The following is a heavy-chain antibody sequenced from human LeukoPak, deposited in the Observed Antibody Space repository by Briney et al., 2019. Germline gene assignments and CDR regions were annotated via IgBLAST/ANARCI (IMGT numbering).Heavy chain of an antibody. D-gene: IGHD6-6*01. J-gene: IGHJ4*02. CDR3: ARELQAARRGSFDY. CDR1: GGSINSALYY. Sequence: SETLSLTCTVSGGSINSALYYWAWIRQTPEQQLEWIGRIYTSGSTNYNPSLKSRVTISVDTSKNQFSLKLSSVTAADTAVHYCARELQAARRGSFDYWGQGTLVTVSS. V-gene: IGHV4-61*02. CDR2: IYTSGST.